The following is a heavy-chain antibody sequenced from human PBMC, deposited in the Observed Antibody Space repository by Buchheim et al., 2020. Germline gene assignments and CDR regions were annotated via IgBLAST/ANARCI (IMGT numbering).Heavy chain of an antibody. D-gene: IGHD3-16*01. CDR1: GFRFDNYG. J-gene: IGHJ4*02. V-gene: IGHV3-48*02. CDR2: IRTIREGGM. CDR3: ARDLNYAFDH. Sequence: EVRLLESGGTLVHPGGSLTLSCVVSGFRFDNYGMSWVRQAPGKGLEWLSNIRTIREGGMTSADAVKGRFTISRDDARNSLFLQMNSLRDEDTAVYYCARDLNYAFDHWGQGIL.